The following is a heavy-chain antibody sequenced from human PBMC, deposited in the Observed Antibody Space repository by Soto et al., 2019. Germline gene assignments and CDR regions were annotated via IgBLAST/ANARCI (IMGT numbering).Heavy chain of an antibody. D-gene: IGHD4-4*01. Sequence: SETLSLTCTVSGGSISTYYWSWVRQPPGKGLEWIGYIYYGGSSNYNPSLKSRVTISVDTSKNQFSLKLSSVTAADTAVYYRARLNDYNRPYFDYWGQGTLVTVSS. J-gene: IGHJ4*02. CDR1: GGSISTYY. CDR3: ARLNDYNRPYFDY. CDR2: IYYGGSS. V-gene: IGHV4-59*08.